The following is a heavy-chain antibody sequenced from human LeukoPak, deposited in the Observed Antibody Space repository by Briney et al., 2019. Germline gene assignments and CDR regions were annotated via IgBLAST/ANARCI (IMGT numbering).Heavy chain of an antibody. CDR1: GFTFSSYG. D-gene: IGHD1-26*01. CDR3: AKDIVGDGYYFDY. V-gene: IGHV3-30*02. Sequence: PGGSLRLSCAASGFTFSSYGMRWVRQAPGKGLEWVAFIRYDGSNKYYADSVKGRFTISRDNSKNTLYLQMNSLRAEDTAVYYCAKDIVGDGYYFDYWGQGTLVTVSS. J-gene: IGHJ4*02. CDR2: IRYDGSNK.